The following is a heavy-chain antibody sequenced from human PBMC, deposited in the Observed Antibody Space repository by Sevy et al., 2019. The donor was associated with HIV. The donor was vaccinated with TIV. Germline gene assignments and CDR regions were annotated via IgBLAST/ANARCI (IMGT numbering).Heavy chain of an antibody. CDR2: ISYDGSNK. D-gene: IGHD3-22*01. CDR1: GFTFSSYA. J-gene: IGHJ4*02. CDR3: ARVLSDSSDDY. Sequence: GESLKISCAASGFTFSSYAMHWVRQAPGKGLEWVAVISYDGSNKYHADSVKGRFTISRDNSKNTLYLQMNSLRAEDTAVYYCARVLSDSSDDYWGQGTLVTVSS. V-gene: IGHV3-30-3*01.